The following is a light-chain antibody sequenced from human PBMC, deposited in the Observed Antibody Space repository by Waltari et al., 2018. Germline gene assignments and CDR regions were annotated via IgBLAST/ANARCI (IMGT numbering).Light chain of an antibody. CDR3: QAWDSSTAV. CDR2: QDT. V-gene: IGLV3-1*01. Sequence: SFELTQPPSVSVSPGQTASITCSGANLGDKYACWYQQRPGQSPVLVLYQDTKRPSGIPERFSGSNSGNTATLTISGTQAMDEADYYCQAWDSSTAVFGTGTKLTVL. CDR1: NLGDKY. J-gene: IGLJ1*01.